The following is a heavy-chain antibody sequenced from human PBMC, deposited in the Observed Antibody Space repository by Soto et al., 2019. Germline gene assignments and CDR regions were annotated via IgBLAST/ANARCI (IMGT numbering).Heavy chain of an antibody. CDR3: ARGAFCGGAPGCRDMDV. CDR2: ISGYNGNT. V-gene: IGHV1-18*01. Sequence: QIQMVQSGGEVKKPGASVKVSSRSSGHTFISHSITWVRQAPGQGLEWMGRISGYNGNTNYAQKLKGRVTMTTDTSTNTAYLELRSLRSDDTAVYYCARGAFCGGAPGCRDMDVWGQGTTVTVSS. D-gene: IGHD2-21*01. J-gene: IGHJ6*02. CDR1: GHTFISHS.